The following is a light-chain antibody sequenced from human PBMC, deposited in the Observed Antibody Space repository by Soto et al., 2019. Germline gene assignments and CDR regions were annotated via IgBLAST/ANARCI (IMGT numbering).Light chain of an antibody. CDR3: QQHGSSPFT. V-gene: IGKV3-20*01. CDR2: GVS. CDR1: QSVSNSY. J-gene: IGKJ3*01. Sequence: EIVLTQSPGTLSLSPGERATLSCRASQSVSNSYLAWYQQKPGQAPRLLIYGVSSRATGIPDRFSGSGSGTDFTLTISRLEPEDFAVYYCQQHGSSPFTFGPGTKVDIK.